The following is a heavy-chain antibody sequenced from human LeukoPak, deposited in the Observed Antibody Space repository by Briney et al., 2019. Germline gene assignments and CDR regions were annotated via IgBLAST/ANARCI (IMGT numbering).Heavy chain of an antibody. CDR2: ISYDGSNK. V-gene: IGHV3-30*03. CDR1: GFTFSNYG. CDR3: ARKRDCSGSSCYGWFDP. J-gene: IGHJ5*02. D-gene: IGHD2-15*01. Sequence: ERSLRLSCAASGFTFSNYGMHWVRQAPGKGLEWVAVISYDGSNKYYADSVKGRLTISRDNSKNTLYLQMNSLRAEDTAVYYCARKRDCSGSSCYGWFDPWGQGTLVTVSS.